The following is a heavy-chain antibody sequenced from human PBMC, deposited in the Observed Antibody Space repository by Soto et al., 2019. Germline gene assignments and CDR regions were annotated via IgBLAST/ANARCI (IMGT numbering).Heavy chain of an antibody. D-gene: IGHD4-17*01. V-gene: IGHV1-18*01. CDR2: ISAYNGNT. J-gene: IGHJ4*02. Sequence: ASVKVSCKASGYTFTSYGISWVRQAPGQGLEWMGWISAYNGNTNYAQKLQGRVTMTTDTSTSTAYMELRSLRSDDTAVYYCARGGPGYGDYVQEDYLAYWGQGTLVTVSS. CDR1: GYTFTSYG. CDR3: ARGGPGYGDYVQEDYLAY.